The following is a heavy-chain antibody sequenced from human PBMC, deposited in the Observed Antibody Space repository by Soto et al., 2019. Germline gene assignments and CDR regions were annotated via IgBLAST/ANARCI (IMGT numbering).Heavy chain of an antibody. CDR3: AALWFGELAFNY. CDR2: VYHNGIM. CDR1: GYSISSGYY. J-gene: IGHJ4*01. V-gene: IGHV4-38-2*02. D-gene: IGHD3-10*01. Sequence: SETLSLTCSVSGYSISSGYYWGWVRQAPGKGLEWLGSVYHNGIMFHNPSFQSRVTISVDTSKNQFSLNLRSVTAADTAVYYCAALWFGELAFNYWGHGILVTGS.